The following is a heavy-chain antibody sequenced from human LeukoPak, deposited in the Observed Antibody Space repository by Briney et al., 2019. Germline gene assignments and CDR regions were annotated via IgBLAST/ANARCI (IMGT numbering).Heavy chain of an antibody. Sequence: GGSLRLPCAASGLTVSSNYMSWVRQAPGKGLECVTVIYSGGSTYYADSVKGRFTISRDNSKNTLYLQMNSLRAEDTAMYYCASQLFPNGMDVWGQGTTVTVSS. CDR1: GLTVSSNY. D-gene: IGHD2-2*01. CDR3: ASQLFPNGMDV. V-gene: IGHV3-53*01. CDR2: IYSGGST. J-gene: IGHJ6*02.